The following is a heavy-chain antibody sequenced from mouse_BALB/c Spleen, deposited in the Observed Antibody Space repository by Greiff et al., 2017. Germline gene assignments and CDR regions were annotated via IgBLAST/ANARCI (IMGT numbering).Heavy chain of an antibody. Sequence: EVKLMESGGGLVKPGGSLKLSCAASGFTFSSYAMSWVRQTPEKRLEWVATISSGGSYTYYPDSVKGRFTISRDNAKNTLYLQMSSLRSEDTAMYYCARGDRYDGMDYWGQGTSVTVSS. V-gene: IGHV5-9-3*01. CDR2: ISSGGSYT. CDR1: GFTFSSYA. CDR3: ARGDRYDGMDY. J-gene: IGHJ4*01. D-gene: IGHD2-14*01.